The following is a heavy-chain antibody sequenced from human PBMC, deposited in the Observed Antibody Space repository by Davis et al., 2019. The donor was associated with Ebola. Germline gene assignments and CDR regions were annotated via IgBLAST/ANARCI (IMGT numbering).Heavy chain of an antibody. D-gene: IGHD6-19*01. CDR2: ISHDERET. V-gene: IGHV3-30*04. CDR3: GRAVPGREDFDY. CDR1: GFTFGSYA. J-gene: IGHJ4*02. Sequence: GESLKISCGGSGFTFGSYALHWVRQSPGKGLEWVAVISHDERETFYADSVKGRFTISRDNSNNTLFLQMNNLRGEDTALYYCGRAVPGREDFDYWGQGTLVTVSS.